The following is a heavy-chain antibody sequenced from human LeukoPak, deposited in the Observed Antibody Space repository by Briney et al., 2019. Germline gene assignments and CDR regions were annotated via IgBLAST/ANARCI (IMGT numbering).Heavy chain of an antibody. V-gene: IGHV4-34*01. D-gene: IGHD2-21*01. Sequence: SETLSLTCAVYGGSFSGYYWSWIRQPPGKGLEWIGEINHSGSTNYNPSLESRVTISVDTSKNQFSLKLSSVTAADTAVYYCATTSYCGGDCFLNYWGQGTLVTVSS. J-gene: IGHJ4*02. CDR1: GGSFSGYY. CDR2: INHSGST. CDR3: ATTSYCGGDCFLNY.